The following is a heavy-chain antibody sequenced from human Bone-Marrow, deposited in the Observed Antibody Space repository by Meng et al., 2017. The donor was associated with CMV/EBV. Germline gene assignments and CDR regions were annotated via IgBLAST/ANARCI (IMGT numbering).Heavy chain of an antibody. CDR3: AKDGDIGGGVVIMPGDTYGMDV. J-gene: IGHJ6*02. Sequence: GGSLRLSCAASGFTSSSYAMSWVRQAPGKGLEWVSSISGSGGSTYYADSVKGRFTISRDNSKTTLYLQMNSLRAEDTAVYYCAKDGDIGGGVVIMPGDTYGMDVWGQGTTVTVSS. CDR2: ISGSGGST. V-gene: IGHV3-23*01. CDR1: GFTSSSYA. D-gene: IGHD3-3*01.